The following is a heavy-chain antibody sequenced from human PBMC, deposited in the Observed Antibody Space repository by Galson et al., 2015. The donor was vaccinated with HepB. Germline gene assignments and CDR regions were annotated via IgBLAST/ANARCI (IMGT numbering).Heavy chain of an antibody. CDR3: ARALRTTVTYDY. CDR1: GYTLTELS. Sequence: SVKVSCKVSGYTLTELSMHWVRQAPGKGLEWMGGFDPEDGETIYAQKFQGRVTMTEDTSTDTAYMELSSLRSEDTAVYYCARALRTTVTYDYWGQGTLVTVSS. V-gene: IGHV1-24*01. D-gene: IGHD4-17*01. CDR2: FDPEDGET. J-gene: IGHJ4*02.